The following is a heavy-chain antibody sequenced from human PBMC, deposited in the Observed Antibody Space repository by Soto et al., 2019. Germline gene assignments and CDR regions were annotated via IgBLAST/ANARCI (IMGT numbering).Heavy chain of an antibody. CDR2: IHHSGST. V-gene: IGHV4-31*03. J-gene: IGHJ4*02. CDR3: ARQLFRLHYLDH. D-gene: IGHD2-21*01. CDR1: GGSISSGGYY. Sequence: QEQLQESGPGLVNPSQTLSLTCTVSGGSISSGGYYWTWIRQHPGKGLEWIGYIHHSGSTYYTPSLRRRVSISVDASKNQFSLKLTSVTAADTAMYYCARQLFRLHYLDHWGQGTLVTVSS.